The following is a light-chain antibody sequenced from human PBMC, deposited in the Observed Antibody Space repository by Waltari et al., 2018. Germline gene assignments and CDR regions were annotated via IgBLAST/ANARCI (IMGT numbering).Light chain of an antibody. V-gene: IGLV8-61*01. Sequence: QTVVTQEPSFSVSPGGTVTLTCGLTSGSVSTRNCPSWYQQTPGQAPRTLIYRTSIRSSGVADRFSGSILGNKAALTVTGARADDESDYYCVLYMGRGIWVFGGGTKLAVL. CDR3: VLYMGRGIWV. CDR2: RTS. CDR1: SGSVSTRNC. J-gene: IGLJ3*02.